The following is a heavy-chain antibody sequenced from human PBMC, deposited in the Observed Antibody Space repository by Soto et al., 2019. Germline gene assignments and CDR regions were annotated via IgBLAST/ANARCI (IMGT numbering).Heavy chain of an antibody. V-gene: IGHV3-15*01. D-gene: IGHD3-10*01. CDR3: ATDTPVIGQGECEY. Sequence: PGGSLRLSCAASGFTFRDAWMSWVRQTPGKGLEWVGLIKAKAAGGTAHFAAPVTGRFTISRDDSKNTVYLQMNGLKTEDTAVYYCATDTPVIGQGECEYWGPGTLVTVSS. CDR1: GFTFRDAW. CDR2: IKAKAAGGTA. J-gene: IGHJ4*02.